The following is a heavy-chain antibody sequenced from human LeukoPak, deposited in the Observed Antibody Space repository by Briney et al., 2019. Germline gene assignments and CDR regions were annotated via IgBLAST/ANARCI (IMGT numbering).Heavy chain of an antibody. Sequence: PSQTLSLTCTVSGGSISSGAYYWSWIRQHPGKGLEWIGYIHYSGSTYYNPSLKSRVTISVDTSKKQFYLKLSSVTAADTAVYYCAREGHSSSWYSGEYNWFDPWGQGTLVTVSS. V-gene: IGHV4-31*03. CDR1: GGSISSGAYY. CDR2: IHYSGST. CDR3: AREGHSSSWYSGEYNWFDP. D-gene: IGHD6-13*01. J-gene: IGHJ5*02.